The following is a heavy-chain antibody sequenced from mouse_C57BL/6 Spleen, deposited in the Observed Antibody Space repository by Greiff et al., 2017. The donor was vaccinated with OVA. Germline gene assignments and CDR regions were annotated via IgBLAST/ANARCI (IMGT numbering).Heavy chain of an antibody. J-gene: IGHJ3*01. CDR3: ARDGSSGVGAY. CDR1: GFTFSSYA. CDR2: ISDGGSYT. V-gene: IGHV5-4*01. D-gene: IGHD3-1*01. Sequence: EVQGVESGGGLVKPGGSLKLSCAASGFTFSSYAMSWVRQTPEKRLEWVATISDGGSYTYYPDNVKGRFTISRDNAKNNLYLQMSHLKSEDTAMYYCARDGSSGVGAYWGQGTLVTVSA.